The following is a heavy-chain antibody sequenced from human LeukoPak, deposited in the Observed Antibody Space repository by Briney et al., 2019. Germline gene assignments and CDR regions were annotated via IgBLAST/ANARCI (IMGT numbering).Heavy chain of an antibody. D-gene: IGHD6-13*01. CDR2: INYSGST. CDR1: GGSFSGYY. J-gene: IGHJ4*02. CDR3: ARGGIAAAGTGFNY. V-gene: IGHV4-34*01. Sequence: SETLSLTCAVYGGSFSGYYWSWIRQPPGKGLEWIGEINYSGSTNYNPSLKSRVTISVDTSKNQFSLKLSSVTAADTAVYYCARGGIAAAGTGFNYWGQGTLVTVSS.